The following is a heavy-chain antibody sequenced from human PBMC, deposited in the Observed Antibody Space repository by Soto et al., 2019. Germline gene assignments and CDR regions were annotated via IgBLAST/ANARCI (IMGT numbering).Heavy chain of an antibody. CDR2: IYYSGST. CDR3: ARVRGRFLEWLLNWFDP. CDR1: GGSISSSSYY. Sequence: SETLSLTCTVSGGSISSSSYYWGWIRQPPGKGLEWIGSIYYSGSTYYNPSLKSRVTISVDTSKNQFSLKLSSVTAADTAVYYCARVRGRFLEWLLNWFDPWGQGTLVTV. V-gene: IGHV4-39*01. D-gene: IGHD3-3*01. J-gene: IGHJ5*02.